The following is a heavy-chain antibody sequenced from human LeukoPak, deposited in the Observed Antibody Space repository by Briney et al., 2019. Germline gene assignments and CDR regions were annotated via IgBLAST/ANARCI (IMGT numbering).Heavy chain of an antibody. V-gene: IGHV4-34*01. CDR1: GGSFSGYY. D-gene: IGHD3-9*01. CDR2: INHSGST. CDR3: ARDPPTYGRCFDWLWFAFDI. Sequence: PSETLSLTCAVYGGSFSGYYWSWIRQPPGKGLEWIGEINHSGSTNYSPSLKSRVTISVDTSKNQFSLKLSSVTAADTAVYYCARDPPTYGRCFDWLWFAFDIWGQGTMVTVSS. J-gene: IGHJ3*02.